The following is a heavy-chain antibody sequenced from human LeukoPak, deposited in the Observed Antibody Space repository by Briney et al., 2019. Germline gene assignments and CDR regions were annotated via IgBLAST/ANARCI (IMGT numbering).Heavy chain of an antibody. Sequence: GESLKISCKGSGYSFTSYWIGWVRQMPGKGLEWMGIIYPGDSDTRYSPSFQGQVTISADKSISTAYLQWSSLKASDTAMYYCARHGDIVATIPDYYMDVWGKGTTVTVSS. V-gene: IGHV5-51*01. CDR2: IYPGDSDT. J-gene: IGHJ6*03. CDR1: GYSFTSYW. CDR3: ARHGDIVATIPDYYMDV. D-gene: IGHD5-12*01.